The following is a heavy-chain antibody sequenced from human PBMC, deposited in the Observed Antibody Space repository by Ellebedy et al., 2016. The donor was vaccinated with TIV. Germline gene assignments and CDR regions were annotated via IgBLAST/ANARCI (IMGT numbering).Heavy chain of an antibody. Sequence: SVKVSCKASGGTFNSHAISWVRQAPGQGLEWMGGITGMFRTVNYAQKFQGRVTITADEFMTTAYMELSSLRSEDTAVCYCARGGAYYHRYFDDWGQGTLVTVSS. CDR2: ITGMFRTV. J-gene: IGHJ4*02. V-gene: IGHV1-69*13. CDR3: ARGGAYYHRYFDD. CDR1: GGTFNSHA. D-gene: IGHD3-10*01.